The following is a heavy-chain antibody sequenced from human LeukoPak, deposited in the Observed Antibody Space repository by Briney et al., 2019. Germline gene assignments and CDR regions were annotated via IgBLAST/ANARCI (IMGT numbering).Heavy chain of an antibody. J-gene: IGHJ4*02. V-gene: IGHV4-31*03. CDR2: IYYSGST. CDR3: ARYSGDYGGNIYFFDY. D-gene: IGHD4-23*01. CDR1: GGSISSGGYY. Sequence: PSQTLSLTCTVSGGSISSGGYYWSWIRQHPGKGLEWIGYIYYSGSTYYNPSLKSRVTISADTSNNQFSLKLNSVTAADTAVYYCARYSGDYGGNIYFFDYWGQGTLVTVSS.